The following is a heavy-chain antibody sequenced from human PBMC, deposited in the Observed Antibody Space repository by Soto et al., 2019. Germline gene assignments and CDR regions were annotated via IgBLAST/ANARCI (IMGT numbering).Heavy chain of an antibody. CDR1: GGSISSSNW. Sequence: PSETLSLTCAVSGGSISSSNWWSWVRQPPGKGLEWIGEIYHSGSTNYNPSLKSRVTISVDTSKNQFSLKLSSVTAADTAVYYCARGMTTVTEFDYWGQGTLVTVSS. CDR2: IYHSGST. CDR3: ARGMTTVTEFDY. D-gene: IGHD4-17*01. V-gene: IGHV4-4*02. J-gene: IGHJ4*02.